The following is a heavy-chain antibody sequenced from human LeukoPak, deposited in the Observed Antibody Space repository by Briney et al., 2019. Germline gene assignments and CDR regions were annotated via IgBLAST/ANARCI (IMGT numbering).Heavy chain of an antibody. Sequence: PGGSLRLSCAASGFTFSNYWMIWVRQAPGKGLEWVGNIKTDGSEKRYADSVRGRFSISRDNAQTSLYLQMNSLRAEDTAVYYCARASDPWLQLTWGQGTLVTVSS. D-gene: IGHD5-24*01. CDR1: GFTFSNYW. V-gene: IGHV3-7*05. CDR3: ARASDPWLQLT. CDR2: IKTDGSEK. J-gene: IGHJ5*02.